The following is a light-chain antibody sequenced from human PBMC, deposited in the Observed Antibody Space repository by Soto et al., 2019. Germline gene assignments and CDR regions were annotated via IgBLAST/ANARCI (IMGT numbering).Light chain of an antibody. Sequence: QSVLTQPPSVSGAPGQWVTISCTGGSSNIGAPYDVHWYQQLPGTAPKLLIYGYTNRPSVVPDRFSGSKSGTSASLAITGLQAEDEADYYCQSYDSSLSGWVFGGGTKLTVL. CDR3: QSYDSSLSGWV. CDR2: GYT. CDR1: SSNIGAPYD. J-gene: IGLJ3*02. V-gene: IGLV1-40*01.